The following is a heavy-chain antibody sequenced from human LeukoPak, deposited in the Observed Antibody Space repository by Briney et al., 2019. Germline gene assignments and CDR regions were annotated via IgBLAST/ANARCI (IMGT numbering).Heavy chain of an antibody. J-gene: IGHJ4*02. D-gene: IGHD3-9*01. CDR1: GYTFTSYG. CDR2: ISAYNSNT. V-gene: IGHV1-18*01. CDR3: ARDPRPGRQLRYFDWLDY. Sequence: ASVKVSCKASGYTFTSYGISWVRQAPGQGLEWMGWISAYNSNTNYAQKLQGRVTMTTDTSTSTAYMELRSLRSDDTAVYYCARDPRPGRQLRYFDWLDYWGQGTLVTVSS.